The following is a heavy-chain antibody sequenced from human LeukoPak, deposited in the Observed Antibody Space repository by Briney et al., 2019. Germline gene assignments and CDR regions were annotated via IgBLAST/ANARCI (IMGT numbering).Heavy chain of an antibody. CDR3: ARGYSYGPYYYYYYMDV. CDR1: GGSISSYY. D-gene: IGHD5-18*01. CDR2: IYYSGST. J-gene: IGHJ6*03. V-gene: IGHV4-59*01. Sequence: SETLSPTCTVSGGSISSYYWSWIRQPPGKGLEWIGYIYYSGSTNYNPSLKSRVTISVDTSKKQLSLKLSSVTAADTAVYYCARGYSYGPYYYYYYMDVWGKGTTVTVSS.